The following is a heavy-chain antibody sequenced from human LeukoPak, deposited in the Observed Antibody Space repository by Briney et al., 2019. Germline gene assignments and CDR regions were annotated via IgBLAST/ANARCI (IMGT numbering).Heavy chain of an antibody. Sequence: ASVKVSCKASGYTFTGYYMHWVRQAPGQGLEWMGWISAYNGNTNYAQKLQGRVTMTTDTSTSTAYMELRSLRSDDTAVYYCARGAPYGSGSYYRYFQHWGQGTLVTVSS. D-gene: IGHD3-10*01. J-gene: IGHJ1*01. CDR3: ARGAPYGSGSYYRYFQH. CDR2: ISAYNGNT. V-gene: IGHV1-18*04. CDR1: GYTFTGYY.